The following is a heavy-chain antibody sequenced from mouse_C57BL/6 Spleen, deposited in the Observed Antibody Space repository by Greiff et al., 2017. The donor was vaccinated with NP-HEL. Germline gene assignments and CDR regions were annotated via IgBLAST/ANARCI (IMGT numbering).Heavy chain of an antibody. CDR3: ARSNITTVVADWYFDV. CDR1: GYTFTSYG. CDR2: IYPRSGNT. D-gene: IGHD1-1*01. Sequence: QVQLQQSGAELARPGASVKLSCKASGYTFTSYGISWVKQRTGQGLEWIGEIYPRSGNTYYNEKFKGKATLTADKSSSTAYMELRSLTSEDSAVYFCARSNITTVVADWYFDVWRTGTTVTVSS. V-gene: IGHV1-81*01. J-gene: IGHJ1*03.